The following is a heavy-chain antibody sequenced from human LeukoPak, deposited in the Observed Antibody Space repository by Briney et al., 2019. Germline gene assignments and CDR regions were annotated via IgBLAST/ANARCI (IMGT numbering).Heavy chain of an antibody. V-gene: IGHV4-59*05. CDR2: VYYNGNT. J-gene: IGHJ4*02. D-gene: IGHD2-15*01. CDR3: ARLSMQYQPLGGGGYYLDY. CDR1: GFTVSSNY. Sequence: GSLRLSCAVSGFTVSSNYMSWVRQPPGKGLQWVGSVYYNGNTYYSPSLRSRITISIDTSKNEFSLRLSSVTAADTAIYYCARLSMQYQPLGGGGYYLDYWGQGTLVSASS.